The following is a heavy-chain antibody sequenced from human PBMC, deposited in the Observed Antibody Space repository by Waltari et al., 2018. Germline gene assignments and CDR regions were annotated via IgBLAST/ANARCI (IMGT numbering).Heavy chain of an antibody. Sequence: EVQLVESGGGLVQPGGSLRLSCAASGFTFSSYWMSWVRQAPGKGLEWVANIKQDGSEKYYVDSVKGRFTISRDNAKNSLYLQMNSLRAEDTAVYYCVVGVVAATPGVYWGQGTLVTVSS. CDR1: GFTFSSYW. V-gene: IGHV3-7*02. J-gene: IGHJ4*02. D-gene: IGHD2-15*01. CDR3: VVGVVAATPGVY. CDR2: IKQDGSEK.